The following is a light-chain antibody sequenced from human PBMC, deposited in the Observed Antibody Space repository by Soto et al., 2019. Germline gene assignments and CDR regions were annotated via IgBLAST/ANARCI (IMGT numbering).Light chain of an antibody. CDR3: QQRNSWPIT. Sequence: EIVLTQSPATLPLSPGERATLSCRASDSISSFLAWYQQKPGQTPRLLIHDASDRATGVPARFSGSGSGTDFTLTISSLEPEDFAVYYCQQRNSWPITFGQGTRLEIK. CDR2: DAS. V-gene: IGKV3-11*01. CDR1: DSISSF. J-gene: IGKJ5*01.